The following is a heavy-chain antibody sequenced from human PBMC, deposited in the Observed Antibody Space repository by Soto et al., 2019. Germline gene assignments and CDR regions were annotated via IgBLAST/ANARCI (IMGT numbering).Heavy chain of an antibody. J-gene: IGHJ4*02. V-gene: IGHV4-59*01. CDR1: GVSISCYY. D-gene: IGHD6-6*01. CDR3: ARSIAVPSSHIDH. CDR2: VYDTGST. Sequence: SETLSLTCSVSGVSISCYYWSWIRQAPGKGLEWIGYVYDTGSTSYNPSLQSRVTISVDTSKKQFSLSLRLVTAADTAVYFCARSIAVPSSHIDHWGQGTRVTVSS.